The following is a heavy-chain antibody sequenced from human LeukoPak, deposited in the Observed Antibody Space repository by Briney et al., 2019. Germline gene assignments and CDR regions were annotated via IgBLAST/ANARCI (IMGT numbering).Heavy chain of an antibody. CDR1: GFPFIEYS. V-gene: IGHV3-48*01. D-gene: IGHD1-1*01. CDR3: ARDHNYAFDN. J-gene: IGHJ4*02. Sequence: PGGSLRLSCTASGFPFIEYSMNWVRQAPGKGLEWISYIGIDSGNTKYADSVRGRFTISADKAKNSLRLQMNSLRVEDTAVYYCARDHNYAFDNWGQGTLVSVAS. CDR2: IGIDSGNT.